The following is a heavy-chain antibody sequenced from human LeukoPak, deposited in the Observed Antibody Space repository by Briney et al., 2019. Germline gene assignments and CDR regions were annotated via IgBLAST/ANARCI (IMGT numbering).Heavy chain of an antibody. CDR2: INHSGST. D-gene: IGHD3-9*01. CDR3: ARGGWRYFLYYGMDV. J-gene: IGHJ6*02. Sequence: SETLSLTCAVSGGSFSGYYWSWIRQPPGKGLEWIGEINHSGSTNYNPSLKSRVTISVDTSKNQFSLKLSSVTAADTAVYYCARGGWRYFLYYGMDVWGQGTTVTVSS. V-gene: IGHV4-34*01. CDR1: GGSFSGYY.